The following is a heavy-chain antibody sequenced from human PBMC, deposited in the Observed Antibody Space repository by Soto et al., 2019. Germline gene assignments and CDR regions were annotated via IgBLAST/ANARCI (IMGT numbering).Heavy chain of an antibody. CDR2: IDPNSGGT. V-gene: IGHV1-2*02. J-gene: IGHJ4*02. CDR1: GYIFTGCY. CDR3: ASEKSKFDY. Sequence: ASVKVSCKTSGYIFTGCYIHWVRQAPGQGLEWMGWIDPNSGGTTYAQKFQGRVTMTSDTSISTAYLDLTNLTFDDTAVYYCASEKSKFDYWRQVTLVTVSS.